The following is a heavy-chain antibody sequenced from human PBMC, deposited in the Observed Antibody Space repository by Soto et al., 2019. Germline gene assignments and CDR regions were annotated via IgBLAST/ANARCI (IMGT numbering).Heavy chain of an antibody. J-gene: IGHJ4*02. CDR2: IYYSGST. D-gene: IGHD2-2*01. CDR1: GGSISSYY. CDR3: ARVVLPATAPFDY. V-gene: IGHV4-59*01. Sequence: QVQLQESGPRLVKPSETLSLTCIVSGGSISSYYWSWIRQPPGKGLEWIGYIYYSGSTNYNPSLKSRVNISVDTCKDQFSLKLSSVTAADTAVYYCARVVLPATAPFDYWGQGTLVTVSS.